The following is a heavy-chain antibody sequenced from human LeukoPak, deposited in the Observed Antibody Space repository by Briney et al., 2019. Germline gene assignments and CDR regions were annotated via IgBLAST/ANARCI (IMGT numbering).Heavy chain of an antibody. CDR1: GYTFTSYA. V-gene: IGHV1-3*01. J-gene: IGHJ5*02. D-gene: IGHD3-10*01. Sequence: ASVKVSCKASGYTFTSYAMHWVRQAPGQRLEWMGWINAGNGNTKYSQKFQGRVTITRDTSASTAYMELSSLRSEDTAVYYCARLKNNGYYYGSGSYLAWFDPWGQGTLVTVSS. CDR3: ARLKNNGYYYGSGSYLAWFDP. CDR2: INAGNGNT.